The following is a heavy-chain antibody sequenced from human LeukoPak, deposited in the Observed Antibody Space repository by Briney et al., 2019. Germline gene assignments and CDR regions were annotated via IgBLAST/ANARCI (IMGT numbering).Heavy chain of an antibody. Sequence: PSETLSLTCAVYGGSFSGYYWSWIRQPPGKGLEWIGEINHSGSTNYNPSLKSRVTISKDTSKNQFSLKLSSVTAADTAVYYCARDRLGGYSYVYWGQGSLVTVSS. V-gene: IGHV4-34*01. D-gene: IGHD5-12*01. CDR2: INHSGST. J-gene: IGHJ4*02. CDR1: GGSFSGYY. CDR3: ARDRLGGYSYVY.